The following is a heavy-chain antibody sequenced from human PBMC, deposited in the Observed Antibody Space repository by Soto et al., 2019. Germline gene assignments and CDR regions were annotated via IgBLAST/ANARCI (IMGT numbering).Heavy chain of an antibody. D-gene: IGHD2-8*01. V-gene: IGHV1-69*13. Sequence: SGKVSFKASGGTFSSYAISCVRQAPGQGLEWMGGIIPIFGTANYAQKFQGRVTITADESTSTAYMELSSLRSEDTAVYYCARARSSSAYCTTGLCLLDYWGQGTMFTVSS. CDR3: ARARSSSAYCTTGLCLLDY. CDR1: GGTFSSYA. J-gene: IGHJ4*02. CDR2: IIPIFGTA.